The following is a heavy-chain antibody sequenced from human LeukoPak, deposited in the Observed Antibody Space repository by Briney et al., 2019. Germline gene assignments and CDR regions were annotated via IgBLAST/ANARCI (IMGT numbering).Heavy chain of an antibody. J-gene: IGHJ4*02. CDR2: ISSSSSTI. CDR3: ARQGYCSGGSCFDPGYFVY. Sequence: GGSLRLSCAASGFTFSSYSMNWVRQAPGKGLEWVSYISSSSSTIYYADSVKGRFTISRDNAKNSLYLQMNSLRAEDTAVYYCARQGYCSGGSCFDPGYFVYWGQGTLVTVSS. V-gene: IGHV3-48*01. D-gene: IGHD2-15*01. CDR1: GFTFSSYS.